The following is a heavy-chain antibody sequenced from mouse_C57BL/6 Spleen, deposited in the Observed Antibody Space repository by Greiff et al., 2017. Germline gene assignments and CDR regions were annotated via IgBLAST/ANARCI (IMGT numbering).Heavy chain of an antibody. CDR2: INPSTGGT. D-gene: IGHD1-2*01. CDR1: GYSFTGYY. Sequence: EVQLQQSGPELVKPGASVKISCKASGYSFTGYYMNWVKQSPEKSLEWIGEINPSTGGTTYNQKFKAKATLTVDKSSSTAYMQLKSLTSEDSAVYYCARSLLQGNYWGQGTTLTVSS. V-gene: IGHV1-42*01. CDR3: ARSLLQGNY. J-gene: IGHJ2*01.